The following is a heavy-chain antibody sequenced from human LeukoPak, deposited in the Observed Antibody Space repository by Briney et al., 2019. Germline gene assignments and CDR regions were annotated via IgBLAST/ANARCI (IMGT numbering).Heavy chain of an antibody. CDR1: GFTVSSSY. CDR2: IYAGGST. Sequence: PGGSLRLSCAASGFTVSSSYMSWVRQAPGKGLEWVSVIYAGGSTYYTHSVKGRFTISRDNSKNTLYLQMNSLRAEDTAVYYCARGEEGGMLSDFWGQGTLVTVSS. D-gene: IGHD3-10*02. J-gene: IGHJ4*02. CDR3: ARGEEGGMLSDF. V-gene: IGHV3-66*01.